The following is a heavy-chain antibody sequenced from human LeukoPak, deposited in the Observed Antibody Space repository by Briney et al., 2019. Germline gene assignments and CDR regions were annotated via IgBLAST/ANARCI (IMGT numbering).Heavy chain of an antibody. CDR1: GFTFSSCG. V-gene: IGHV3-30*02. D-gene: IGHD2-21*02. J-gene: IGHJ4*02. CDR2: IRSDGRNK. CDR3: AKDSDGYGDY. Sequence: GSLRLSCAASGFTFSSCGMHWVRQPPGKGLEWVAFIRSDGRNKYYADSVKGRFTISRDNSKNMLYLQMNSLRDEDTTVYYCAKDSDGYGDYWGQGTLVTVSS.